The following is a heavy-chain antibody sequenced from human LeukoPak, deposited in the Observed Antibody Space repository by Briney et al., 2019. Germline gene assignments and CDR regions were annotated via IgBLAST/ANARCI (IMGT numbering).Heavy chain of an antibody. D-gene: IGHD2/OR15-2a*01. CDR3: ARGPRILTTITHFDY. V-gene: IGHV1-69*13. CDR2: IIPIFRTR. J-gene: IGHJ4*02. CDR1: GGTFTSYA. Sequence: SVKLSCKASGGTFTSYAISWVRQAPGQGLEWMGGIIPIFRTRNYAQKFQGRVTITADESTSTAYMELSSLRSEDTAVYYCARGPRILTTITHFDYWGQGTLVTVSS.